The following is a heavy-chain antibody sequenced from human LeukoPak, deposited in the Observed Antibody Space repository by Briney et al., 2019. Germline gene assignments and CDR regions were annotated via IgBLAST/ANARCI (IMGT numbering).Heavy chain of an antibody. J-gene: IGHJ4*02. CDR1: GYTFTGYY. CDR3: ARKKAGSASYDY. CDR2: IDPNTGGT. D-gene: IGHD1-26*01. V-gene: IGHV1-2*02. Sequence: GASVKVSCKASGYTFTGYYMHWVRQAPGQGLEWMGWIDPNTGGTNYAQKFQGRVTMTRDTSISTAYMELSRLRSDDTAVYYCARKKAGSASYDYWGQGTLVTVAS.